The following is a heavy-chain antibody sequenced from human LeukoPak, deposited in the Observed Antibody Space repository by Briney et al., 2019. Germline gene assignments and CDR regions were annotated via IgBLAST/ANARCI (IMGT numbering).Heavy chain of an antibody. CDR1: GFTFSSYA. V-gene: IGHV3-23*01. CDR2: ISGSGGST. D-gene: IGHD3-3*01. Sequence: AGGSLRLSCAASGFTFSSYATSWVRQAPGKGLEWVSAISGSGGSTYYADSVEGRFTISRDNSKNTLYLQMNSLRAEDTAVYYCANGDDYDFWSGYSMDWGQGTLVTVSS. CDR3: ANGDDYDFWSGYSMD. J-gene: IGHJ4*02.